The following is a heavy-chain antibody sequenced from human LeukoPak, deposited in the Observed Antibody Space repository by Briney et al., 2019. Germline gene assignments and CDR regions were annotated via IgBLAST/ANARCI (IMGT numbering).Heavy chain of an antibody. Sequence: GGSLRLSCAASGFTLRNYDMHWVRQPTGKGLEWVSAMGTGDDTYYSGSVKGRFTTVRENAKNTVYLQMNSLRAGDTATYYCARRSAAAGIDAFDTWGQGTMVIVSS. J-gene: IGHJ3*02. CDR3: ARRSAAAGIDAFDT. CDR2: MGTGDDT. V-gene: IGHV3-13*01. CDR1: GFTLRNYD. D-gene: IGHD6-13*01.